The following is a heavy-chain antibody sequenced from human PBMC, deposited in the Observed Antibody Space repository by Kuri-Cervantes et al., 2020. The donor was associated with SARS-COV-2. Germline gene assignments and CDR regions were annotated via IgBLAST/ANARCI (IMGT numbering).Heavy chain of an antibody. CDR3: AREHIVGVSGSWFDP. CDR2: IHYSGST. D-gene: IGHD1-26*01. J-gene: IGHJ5*02. Sequence: SETLSLTGTVSGGSISRHYWSWIRQPPGKGLEWIGYIHYSGSTNYNPSLKRRVTISVDTSKNQFSLKLSSVTAADTAVYYCAREHIVGVSGSWFDPWGQGTLVTVSS. CDR1: GGSISRHY. V-gene: IGHV4-59*11.